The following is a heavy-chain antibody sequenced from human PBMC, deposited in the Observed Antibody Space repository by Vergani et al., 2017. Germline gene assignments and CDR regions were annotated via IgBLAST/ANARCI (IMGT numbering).Heavy chain of an antibody. J-gene: IGHJ6*02. D-gene: IGHD4-17*01. CDR1: GFTFDDYA. CDR3: ARDGGDYGPGYYYGMDV. V-gene: IGHV3-9*01. CDR2: ISWNSGSI. Sequence: EVQLVESGGGLVQPGRSLRLSCAASGFTFDDYAMHWVRQAPGKGLEWVSGISWNSGSIGYADSVKGRFTISRDNSKNTLYLQMNSLRAEDTAVYYCARDGGDYGPGYYYGMDVWGQGTTVTVSS.